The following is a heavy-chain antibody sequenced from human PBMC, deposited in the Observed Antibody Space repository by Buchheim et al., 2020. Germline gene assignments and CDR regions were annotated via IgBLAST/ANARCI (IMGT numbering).Heavy chain of an antibody. CDR1: GYTFTSYY. CDR2: INPSGGST. CDR3: ARDPRDIVATGSLKYFDY. V-gene: IGHV1-46*01. D-gene: IGHD5-12*01. Sequence: QVQLVQSGAEVKKPGASVKVSCKASGYTFTSYYMHWVRQAPGQGLEWMGIINPSGGSTSYAQKFQGRVTMTRDTSTSTVYMELSSLRSEDTAVYYCARDPRDIVATGSLKYFDYWGQGTL. J-gene: IGHJ4*02.